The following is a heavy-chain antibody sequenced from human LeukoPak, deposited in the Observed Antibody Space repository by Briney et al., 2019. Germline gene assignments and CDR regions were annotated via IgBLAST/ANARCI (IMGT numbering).Heavy chain of an antibody. CDR1: GDSISSGSYY. CDR2: IYSSGST. V-gene: IGHV4-61*02. D-gene: IGHD3-22*01. Sequence: PSETLSLTCTVSGDSISSGSYYWSWIRQPAGKGLEWIGRIYSSGSTNYNPSLKSRVTISVDTSKNQFSLKLTSVTAADTAVYYCARGPYYYDSSGYYYAAYWGQGTLVTVSS. CDR3: ARGPYYYDSSGYYYAAY. J-gene: IGHJ4*02.